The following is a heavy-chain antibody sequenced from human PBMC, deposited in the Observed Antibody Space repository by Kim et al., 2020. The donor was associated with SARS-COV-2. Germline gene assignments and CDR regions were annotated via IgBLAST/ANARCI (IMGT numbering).Heavy chain of an antibody. J-gene: IGHJ4*02. Sequence: SETLSLTCTVSGGSISSYYWSWIRQPPGKGLEWIGYIYYSGSTNYNPSLKSRVTISVDTSKNQFSLKLSSVTAADTAVYYCARGLSGQWGEQDYWGQGTLVTVSS. CDR3: ARGLSGQWGEQDY. CDR2: IYYSGST. V-gene: IGHV4-59*13. CDR1: GGSISSYY. D-gene: IGHD1-26*01.